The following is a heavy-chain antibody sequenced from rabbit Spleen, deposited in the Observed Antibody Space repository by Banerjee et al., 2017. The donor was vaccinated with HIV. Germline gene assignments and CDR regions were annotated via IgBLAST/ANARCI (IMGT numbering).Heavy chain of an antibody. CDR2: IGGAGGGGS. Sequence: QSLEESGGDLVKPGGTLTLTCKVSGIDFSSIYYMCWVRQAPGKGLEWIACIGGAGGGGSAYANWAKGRFTISKSSSTTVTLQLTSLTAVDTATYFCTRDRVTSGCRGDLWGPGTLVTVS. V-gene: IGHV1S40*01. CDR1: GIDFSSIYY. J-gene: IGHJ6*01. D-gene: IGHD4-1*01. CDR3: TRDRVTSGCRGDL.